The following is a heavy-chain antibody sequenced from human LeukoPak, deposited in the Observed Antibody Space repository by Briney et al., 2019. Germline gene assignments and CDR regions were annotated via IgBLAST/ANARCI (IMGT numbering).Heavy chain of an antibody. CDR1: GGSISSGSYY. Sequence: PSETLSLTCAVSGGSISSGSYYWSWIRQPAGKGLEWIGRIYTSGSTNYNPSLKSRVTISVDTSKNQFSLKLSSVTAADTAVYYCARGLFHYYYYMDVWGKGTTVTVSS. CDR3: ARGLFHYYYYMDV. D-gene: IGHD3-10*02. CDR2: IYTSGST. J-gene: IGHJ6*03. V-gene: IGHV4-61*02.